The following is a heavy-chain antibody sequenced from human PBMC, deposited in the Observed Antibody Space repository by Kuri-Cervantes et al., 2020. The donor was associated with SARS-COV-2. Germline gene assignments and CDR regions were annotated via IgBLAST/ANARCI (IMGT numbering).Heavy chain of an antibody. V-gene: IGHV3-7*01. CDR1: VFTFSSYW. Sequence: LSLTCAASVFTFSSYWMSWVRQAPGKGLEWVANIKQDGSEKYYVDSVKGRFTISRDNAKNSLYLQMNSLRAEDTAVYYCARWGVYYFDYWGQGTLVTVSS. CDR2: IKQDGSEK. D-gene: IGHD3-16*01. J-gene: IGHJ4*02. CDR3: ARWGVYYFDY.